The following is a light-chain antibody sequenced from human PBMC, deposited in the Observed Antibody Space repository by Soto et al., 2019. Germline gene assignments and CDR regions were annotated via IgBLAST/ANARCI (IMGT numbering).Light chain of an antibody. CDR1: SGDVGGHDF. J-gene: IGLJ2*01. CDR2: DVD. V-gene: IGLV2-11*01. CDR3: QSYDSSLSGVV. Sequence: QSVLTQPRSVSGSPGQSVTISCTGISGDVGGHDFVSWYQQHPGKAPKLIIYDVDKRPSGVPDRFSGSKSGTSASLAITGLQAEDEADYYCQSYDSSLSGVVFGGGTKVTVL.